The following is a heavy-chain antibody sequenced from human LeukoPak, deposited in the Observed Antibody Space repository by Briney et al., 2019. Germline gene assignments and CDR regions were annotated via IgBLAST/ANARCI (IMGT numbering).Heavy chain of an antibody. V-gene: IGHV4-30-4*01. J-gene: IGHJ4*02. CDR1: GGSINSGDYY. Sequence: SQTLSLTCTVSGGSINSGDYYWSWIRQPPGKGLEWFGYIYYSGNTYYNPSLKSRITISIDTSRNQFSLRLTSVTAADTAVYYCARYHFGYCFDYWGQGTLVTVSS. D-gene: IGHD3-10*01. CDR2: IYYSGNT. CDR3: ARYHFGYCFDY.